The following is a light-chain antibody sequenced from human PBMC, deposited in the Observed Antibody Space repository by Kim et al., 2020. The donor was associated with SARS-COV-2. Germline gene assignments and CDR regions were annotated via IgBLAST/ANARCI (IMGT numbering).Light chain of an antibody. J-gene: IGLJ2*01. CDR2: VDGDGSH. CDR3: QSWGTGIVV. V-gene: IGLV4-69*01. CDR1: SGHSNYA. Sequence: SVNLTCILTSGHSNYAIAWHQQQPEKGPRYLMRVDGDGSHHKGDGIPDRFSGSSSGAERYLTISSLQSEDEADYYCQSWGTGIVVFGGGTKVTVL.